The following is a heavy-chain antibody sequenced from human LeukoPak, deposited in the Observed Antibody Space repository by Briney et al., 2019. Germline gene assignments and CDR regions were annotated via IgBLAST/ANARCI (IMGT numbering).Heavy chain of an antibody. J-gene: IGHJ4*02. CDR2: ISYAGSNK. V-gene: IGHV3-30*18. D-gene: IGHD2-15*01. CDR1: GFTFSDYG. Sequence: GGSLRLSCAASGFTFSDYGMHWVRQAPGKGLEWVAVISYAGSNKYSADSVKGRFTISRDNSKNTLSLQMNSLRAEDTAVYYCAKGWTKYCSGGSCYSPLYYFDYWGQGTLVTVS. CDR3: AKGWTKYCSGGSCYSPLYYFDY.